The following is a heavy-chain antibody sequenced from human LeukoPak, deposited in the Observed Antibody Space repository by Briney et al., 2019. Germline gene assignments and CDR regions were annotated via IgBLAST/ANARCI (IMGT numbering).Heavy chain of an antibody. CDR2: IIPIFGTA. V-gene: IGHV1-69*06. J-gene: IGHJ4*02. CDR1: VGTFSSYA. CDR3: ARGLRTHLSVFDY. Sequence: ASVKVSCKASVGTFSSYAISWVRQAPGQGLEWMGGIIPIFGTANYAQKFQGRVTITADKSTSTAYMELSSLRSDDTAVYYCARGLRTHLSVFDYWGQGTLVAVSS. D-gene: IGHD6-25*01.